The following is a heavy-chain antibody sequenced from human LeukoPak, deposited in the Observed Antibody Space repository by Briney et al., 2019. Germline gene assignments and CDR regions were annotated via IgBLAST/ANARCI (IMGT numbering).Heavy chain of an antibody. Sequence: SQTLSLTCTVSGGSISSGGYDWSWIRQHPGRGLEWIGYIYYSGSTYFNPSLKSRVTISADTSKNQFSLTLSSVTAADTAVYYCARARSAAGNFDYWGQGTLVTVSS. CDR2: IYYSGST. J-gene: IGHJ4*02. CDR1: GGSISSGGYD. V-gene: IGHV4-31*03. D-gene: IGHD6-13*01. CDR3: ARARSAAGNFDY.